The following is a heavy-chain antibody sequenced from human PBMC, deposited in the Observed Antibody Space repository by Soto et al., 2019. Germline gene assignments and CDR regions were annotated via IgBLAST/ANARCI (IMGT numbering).Heavy chain of an antibody. CDR2: ISAYNGNT. Sequence: QVQLVQSGAEVKKPGASVKVSCKASGYTFTSYGISWVRQAPGQGLEWMGWISAYNGNTNYAQKLQGRDTMTTDTSTSTAYMELRSLRSDDTAVYYCARDGHRYYDILTGYPPSFDLWGRGTLVTVSS. D-gene: IGHD3-9*01. V-gene: IGHV1-18*01. J-gene: IGHJ2*01. CDR3: ARDGHRYYDILTGYPPSFDL. CDR1: GYTFTSYG.